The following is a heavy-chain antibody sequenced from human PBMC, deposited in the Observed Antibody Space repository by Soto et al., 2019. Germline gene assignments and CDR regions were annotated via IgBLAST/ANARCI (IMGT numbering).Heavy chain of an antibody. Sequence: EVQLLESGGGLVQPGGSLRLSCAASGFTFSSYAMSWVRQAPGKGLEWVSAISGSGGSTYYADSVKGRFTISRDNSKNTRDRQMNSLRAEGTAVYYCARETIVATIYCGMDVWGQGTTVTVSS. J-gene: IGHJ6*02. CDR2: ISGSGGST. CDR1: GFTFSSYA. V-gene: IGHV3-23*01. CDR3: ARETIVATIYCGMDV. D-gene: IGHD5-12*01.